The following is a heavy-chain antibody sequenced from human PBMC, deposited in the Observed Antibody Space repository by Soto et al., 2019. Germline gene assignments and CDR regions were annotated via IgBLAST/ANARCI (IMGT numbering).Heavy chain of an antibody. CDR2: IYYSGST. Sequence: SETLSLTCTVSGGSISGYYWSWIRQHPGKGLEWIGYIYYSGSTYYNPSLKSRVTISVDTSKNQFSLKLSSVTAADTAVYYCARRRVNWFDPWGQGTLVTV. V-gene: IGHV4-31*03. CDR3: ARRRVNWFDP. J-gene: IGHJ5*02. CDR1: GGSISGYY.